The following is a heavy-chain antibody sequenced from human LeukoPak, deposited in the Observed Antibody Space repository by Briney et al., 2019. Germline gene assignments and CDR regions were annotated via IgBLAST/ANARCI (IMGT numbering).Heavy chain of an antibody. CDR2: ISAYNGNT. Sequence: ASVKVSCKASGYTFTSYGISWVRQAPGQGLEWMGWISAYNGNTNYAQKLQGRVTMTTDTSTSTAYMEVRSLRSDDTAVYYCARSPLAFLRGSSTSFPLDYWGQGTLVTVSS. V-gene: IGHV1-18*01. J-gene: IGHJ4*02. CDR1: GYTFTSYG. CDR3: ARSPLAFLRGSSTSFPLDY. D-gene: IGHD2-2*01.